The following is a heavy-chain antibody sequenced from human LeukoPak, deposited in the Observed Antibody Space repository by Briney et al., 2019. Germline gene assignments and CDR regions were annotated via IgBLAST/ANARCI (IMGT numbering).Heavy chain of an antibody. CDR1: GFTFSDYY. V-gene: IGHV3-11*04. Sequence: NPGGSLRLSCAASGFTFSDYYMSWIRQAPGKGLEWVSYISSSGSTIYYADSVKGRFTISRDNAKNSLYLQMNSLRAEDTAVYYCARENYDSSGYYHTWAFDYWGQGTLVTVSS. J-gene: IGHJ4*02. CDR3: ARENYDSSGYYHTWAFDY. CDR2: ISSSGSTI. D-gene: IGHD3-22*01.